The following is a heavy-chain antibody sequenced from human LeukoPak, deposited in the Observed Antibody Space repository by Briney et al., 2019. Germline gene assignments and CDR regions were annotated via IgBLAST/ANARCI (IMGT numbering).Heavy chain of an antibody. CDR1: GIAFSSFG. Sequence: PGGSLRLSCAASGIAFSSFGMHWVRQAPGKGLEWVALISYDGSNKYYADSVKGRFTISRDNAKNSLYLQMNSLRAEDTAVYYCASPSSSDAFDIWGQGTMVTVSS. J-gene: IGHJ3*02. CDR3: ASPSSSDAFDI. V-gene: IGHV3-30*03. CDR2: ISYDGSNK.